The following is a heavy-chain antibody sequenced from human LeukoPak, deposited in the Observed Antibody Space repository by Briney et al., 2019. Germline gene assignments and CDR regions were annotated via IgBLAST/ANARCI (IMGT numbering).Heavy chain of an antibody. D-gene: IGHD4-23*01. Sequence: GASVKVSCKASGFTFTSSAMQWVRQARGQRLEWIGWIVVGSGNTNYAQKFQERVTITRDMSTSTAYMELSSLRSEDTAVYYCARIFLSVVAPKRWFDPWGQGTLVAVSS. CDR2: IVVGSGNT. J-gene: IGHJ5*02. CDR1: GFTFTSSA. CDR3: ARIFLSVVAPKRWFDP. V-gene: IGHV1-58*02.